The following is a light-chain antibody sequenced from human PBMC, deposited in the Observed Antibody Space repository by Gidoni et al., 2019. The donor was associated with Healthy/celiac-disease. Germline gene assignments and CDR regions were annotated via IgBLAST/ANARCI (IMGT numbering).Light chain of an antibody. Sequence: DIVMTQSPLSLPVTPGDPASISCRSSQSLLHSNGYNYLDWYLQKPGQSPQLLIYLGSNRASGVPDRFSGSGSGTDFTLKISRVEAEDGGAYYCMQALQTPLFTLGPGTKVDIK. CDR1: QSLLHSNGYNY. J-gene: IGKJ3*01. CDR2: LGS. V-gene: IGKV2-28*01. CDR3: MQALQTPLFT.